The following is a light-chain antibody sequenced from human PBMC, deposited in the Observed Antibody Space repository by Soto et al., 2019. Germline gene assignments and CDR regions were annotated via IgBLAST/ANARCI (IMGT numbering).Light chain of an antibody. CDR2: GAS. V-gene: IGKV3-15*01. CDR1: QSVSSN. J-gene: IGKJ4*01. CDR3: QQYNNWPFT. Sequence: EIVMTQSPATLSASPGERATLSCRASQSVSSNLAWYQQKPGQAPRLLLYGASTRATGIPARFSGSGSGTEFTLTISSLQSEDFAVYYCQQYNNWPFTLGGGTKVEIK.